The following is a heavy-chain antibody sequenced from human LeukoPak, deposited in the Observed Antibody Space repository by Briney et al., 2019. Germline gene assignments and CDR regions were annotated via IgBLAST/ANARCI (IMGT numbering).Heavy chain of an antibody. D-gene: IGHD2/OR15-2a*01. J-gene: IGHJ4*02. CDR3: ARDFYGDDGHHPFDY. V-gene: IGHV4-4*07. CDR1: GGSISNYY. CDR2: IYASGST. Sequence: SETLSLTCSVSGGSISNYYWNWIRQPAGKGLEWIGRIYASGSTHYNPSLKSRVTISMDKSKNHFSLNLKSVTAADTGFYYCARDFYGDDGHHPFDYWGQGIQVTVSS.